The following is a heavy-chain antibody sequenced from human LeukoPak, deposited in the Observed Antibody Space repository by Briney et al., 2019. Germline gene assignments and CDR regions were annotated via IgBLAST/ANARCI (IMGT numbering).Heavy chain of an antibody. J-gene: IGHJ4*02. CDR3: ARDILGSGNYYFDY. Sequence: QPGGSLRLSCAASGFTVSSNYMSWVRQAPGKGLEWVSVIYSCGSTYYADSVKGRFTISRDNSKNTLYLQMNSLRAEDTAVYYCARDILGSGNYYFDYWGQGTLVTVSS. CDR1: GFTVSSNY. D-gene: IGHD3-16*01. V-gene: IGHV3-66*01. CDR2: IYSCGST.